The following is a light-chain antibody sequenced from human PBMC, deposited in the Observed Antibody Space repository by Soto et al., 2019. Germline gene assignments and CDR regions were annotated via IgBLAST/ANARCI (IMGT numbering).Light chain of an antibody. CDR1: QSVSSY. J-gene: IGKJ4*01. CDR3: QQRSNWPLT. Sequence: EIVLTQSPATLSLSPGERATLSCRASQSVSSYLAWYQQKPGQAPRLLIYDASNRATGVPARFSGSGSGTDFPLPISSLEPEDFSVYYCQQRSNWPLTFGGGTQVEIK. CDR2: DAS. V-gene: IGKV3-11*01.